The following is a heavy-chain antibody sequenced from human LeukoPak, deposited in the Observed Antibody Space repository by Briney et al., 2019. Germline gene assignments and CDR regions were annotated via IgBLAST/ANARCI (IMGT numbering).Heavy chain of an antibody. Sequence: SVKVSCKACGGTFSSYAISWVRQAPGQGLEWMGGIIPIFGTANYAQKFQGRVTITADESTSTAYMELSSLRSEGTAVYYCARESFPNYYDSSGYYYDYWGQGTLVTVSS. CDR1: GGTFSSYA. V-gene: IGHV1-69*13. CDR3: ARESFPNYYDSSGYYYDY. J-gene: IGHJ4*02. CDR2: IIPIFGTA. D-gene: IGHD3-22*01.